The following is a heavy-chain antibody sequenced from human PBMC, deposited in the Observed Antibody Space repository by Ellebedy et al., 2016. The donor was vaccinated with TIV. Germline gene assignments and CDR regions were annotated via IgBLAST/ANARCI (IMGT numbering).Heavy chain of an antibody. Sequence: SETLSLXXSVSGDSISDYCWAWFRQPAGKGLEWIGRIYTSGSTNYNPSLNSRVTMSIDTSKNQFSLRLSSETAADTAVYYCARRTNTGSYNYFNYWGQGTLVTVSS. CDR3: ARRTNTGSYNYFNY. J-gene: IGHJ4*02. V-gene: IGHV4-4*07. CDR2: IYTSGST. D-gene: IGHD1-26*01. CDR1: GDSISDYC.